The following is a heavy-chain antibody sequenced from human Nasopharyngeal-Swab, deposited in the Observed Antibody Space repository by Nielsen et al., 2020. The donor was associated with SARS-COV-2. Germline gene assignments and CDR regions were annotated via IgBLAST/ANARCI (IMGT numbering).Heavy chain of an antibody. CDR3: ARDPRAPDYGMDV. V-gene: IGHV1-69*06. Sequence: WVRQAPGQGLEWMGGIIPIFGTANYAQKFQGRVTITADKSTSTAYMELSRLRSDDTAVYYCARDPRAPDYGMDVWGQGTTVTVSS. CDR2: IIPIFGTA. J-gene: IGHJ6*02.